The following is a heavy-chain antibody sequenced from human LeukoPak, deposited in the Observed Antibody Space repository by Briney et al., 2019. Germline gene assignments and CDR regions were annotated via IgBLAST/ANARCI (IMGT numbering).Heavy chain of an antibody. CDR1: GFTFSSYA. J-gene: IGHJ4*02. Sequence: GSLRLSCAASGFTFSSYAMSWVRQPPGKGLEWIGEINHSGSTNYNPSLKSRVTISVDTSKNQFSLKLSSVTAADTAVYYCAREDSSGWYPSDYWGQGTLVTVSS. D-gene: IGHD6-19*01. CDR2: INHSGST. V-gene: IGHV4-34*01. CDR3: AREDSSGWYPSDY.